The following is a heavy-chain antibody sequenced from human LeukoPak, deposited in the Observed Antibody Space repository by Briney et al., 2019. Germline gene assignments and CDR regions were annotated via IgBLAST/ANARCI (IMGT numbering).Heavy chain of an antibody. D-gene: IGHD3-3*01. CDR2: IYTSGST. CDR3: ARDGGFGVVIAYYFDY. Sequence: SETLSLTCTVSGGSISSYYWSWIRQPPGKGLEWIWRIYTSGSTNYNSSLKSRVTMSVDTSKNQFSLKLSSVTAADTAVYYCARDGGFGVVIAYYFDYWGQGTLVTVSS. CDR1: GGSISSYY. V-gene: IGHV4-4*07. J-gene: IGHJ4*02.